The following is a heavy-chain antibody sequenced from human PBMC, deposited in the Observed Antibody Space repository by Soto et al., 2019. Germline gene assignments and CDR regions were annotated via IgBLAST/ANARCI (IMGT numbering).Heavy chain of an antibody. D-gene: IGHD3-3*01. CDR2: ITSSGDST. CDR3: AKGGLRFLEWLSLDYYYGMDV. Sequence: EVQLLESGGGLVQPGGSLRLSYAAPGFPLRSYAMNWVRQAPGKGLEWVSVITSSGDSTYYADSVKGRFTISRDNSKNTLYLQMNSLRAEDTAVYYCAKGGLRFLEWLSLDYYYGMDVWGQGTTVTVSS. V-gene: IGHV3-23*01. CDR1: GFPLRSYA. J-gene: IGHJ6*02.